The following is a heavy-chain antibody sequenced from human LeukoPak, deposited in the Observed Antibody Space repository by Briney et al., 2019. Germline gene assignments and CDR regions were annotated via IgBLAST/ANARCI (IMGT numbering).Heavy chain of an antibody. V-gene: IGHV4-4*07. D-gene: IGHD6-19*01. J-gene: IGHJ4*02. Sequence: SETLSLTCSVSGGSISTYYWNWIRQPAGKGLEWIGRTRRSGTTNYNLSLKSRVTMSADTSKNQLSLKLSSVTAADTAVYYCARDFGSSIEYYFEDWGQGILVTVSS. CDR1: GGSISTYY. CDR2: TRRSGTT. CDR3: ARDFGSSIEYYFED.